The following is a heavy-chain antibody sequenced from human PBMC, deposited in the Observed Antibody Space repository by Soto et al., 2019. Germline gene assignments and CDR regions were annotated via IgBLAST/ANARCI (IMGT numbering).Heavy chain of an antibody. Sequence: GGSLRLSCAASGFTFSNYAMTWVRQAPGKGLEWVSAISASGGSTYYADSVKGRFTISRDNSKNTLYLQMSSLRAEDTAVFYCATDRRKVTATKTDSYFGYWGQGTLVTVSS. V-gene: IGHV3-23*01. CDR3: ATDRRKVTATKTDSYFGY. CDR1: GFTFSNYA. D-gene: IGHD1-26*01. CDR2: ISASGGST. J-gene: IGHJ4*02.